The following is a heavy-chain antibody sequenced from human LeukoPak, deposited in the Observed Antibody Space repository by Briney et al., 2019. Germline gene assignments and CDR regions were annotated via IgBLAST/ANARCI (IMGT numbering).Heavy chain of an antibody. D-gene: IGHD3-3*01. CDR2: ISGSGGST. Sequence: GGSLRLSCAASGFTFSSYAMSWVRQAPGKGLEWVSAISGSGGSTYYADSVKGRFTISRDNSKNTLYLQMNSLRAEDTAVYYCAKSLERNDFWSGYQSAEYFQHWGQGTLVTVSS. CDR1: GFTFSSYA. V-gene: IGHV3-23*01. J-gene: IGHJ1*01. CDR3: AKSLERNDFWSGYQSAEYFQH.